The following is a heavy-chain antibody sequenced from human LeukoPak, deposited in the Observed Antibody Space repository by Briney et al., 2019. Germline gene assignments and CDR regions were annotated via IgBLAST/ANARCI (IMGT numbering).Heavy chain of an antibody. CDR1: GGSVSSTNW. CDR2: VHLDGRT. V-gene: IGHV4-4*02. CDR3: AREGGFYRPLDY. J-gene: IGHJ4*02. Sequence: ASETLSLTCGVSGGSVSSTNWWTWIRQPPGKGLEWIGEVHLDGRTNFNPSLKSRLTMSVDLSENHVSLKLTSVTAADTAVYYCAREGGFYRPLDYSGQATLITVSS. D-gene: IGHD6-25*01.